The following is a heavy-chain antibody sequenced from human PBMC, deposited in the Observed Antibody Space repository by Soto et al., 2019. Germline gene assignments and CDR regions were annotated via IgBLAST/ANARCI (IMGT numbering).Heavy chain of an antibody. CDR2: IYYSGST. CDR1: GGSIISYY. V-gene: IGHV4-59*01. Sequence: PSETLPLPCTVSGGSIISYYWSWIRQPQGKGLEWIGYIYYSGSTNYNPSLKSRVTISVDTSKNQFSLKLSSVTAADTAVYYCARGFNRQGRSGWYDYWGQGTLVTVSS. J-gene: IGHJ4*02. CDR3: ARGFNRQGRSGWYDY. D-gene: IGHD6-19*01.